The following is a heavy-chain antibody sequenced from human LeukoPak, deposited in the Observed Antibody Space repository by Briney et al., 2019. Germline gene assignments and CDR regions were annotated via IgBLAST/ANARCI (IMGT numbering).Heavy chain of an antibody. CDR2: ISGSGGST. J-gene: IGHJ4*02. CDR1: GFTFSSYA. V-gene: IGHV3-23*01. D-gene: IGHD5-18*01. CDR3: AKALSARPVTYVDY. Sequence: PGGSLRLSCAASGFTFSSYAMSWVRQAPGKGLEWGSAISGSGGSTYYADSVKGRFTISRDNSKNTLYLQMNSLRAEDTAVYYCAKALSARPVTYVDYWGQGTLVTVSS.